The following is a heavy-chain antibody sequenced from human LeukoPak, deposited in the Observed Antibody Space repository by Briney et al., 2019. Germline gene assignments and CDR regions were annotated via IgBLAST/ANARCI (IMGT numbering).Heavy chain of an antibody. J-gene: IGHJ5*02. CDR3: ASGLWFGEKGFDP. Sequence: SETLSLTCDVSGYSISSGYYWGWIRQPPGRGLEWIGSIYHSGSTYYNPSLKSRVTISVDTSKNQSSLKLSSVTAADTAVYYCASGLWFGEKGFDPWGQGTLVTVSS. CDR2: IYHSGST. CDR1: GYSISSGYY. V-gene: IGHV4-38-2*01. D-gene: IGHD3-10*01.